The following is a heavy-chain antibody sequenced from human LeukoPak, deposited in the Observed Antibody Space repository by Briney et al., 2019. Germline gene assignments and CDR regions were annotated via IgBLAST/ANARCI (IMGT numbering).Heavy chain of an antibody. CDR3: AREGPLTSPNNALDV. Sequence: GTSLRLSCAASGFTFSSYGMHWVRQRPGKGLEWVTVMWSNESHKYYADSVKGRFTVSRDSAKSTLYLQIESLKVEDTAVYYCAREGPLTSPNNALDVWGQGTM. CDR2: MWSNESHK. J-gene: IGHJ3*01. CDR1: GFTFSSYG. D-gene: IGHD1-1*01. V-gene: IGHV3-33*01.